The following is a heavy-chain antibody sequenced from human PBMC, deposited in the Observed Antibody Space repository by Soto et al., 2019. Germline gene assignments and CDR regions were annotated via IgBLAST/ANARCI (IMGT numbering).Heavy chain of an antibody. J-gene: IGHJ5*02. CDR1: GYRFTSYW. D-gene: IGHD3-22*01. V-gene: IGHV5-51*01. CDR2: IFPSDSDT. Sequence: GESLKISCRTSGYRFTSYWIAWVRQMPGKGLEWVGIIFPSDSDTRYSPSFQGQVTISADRSTSTVFLQWASLQASDTAVYFCARKDKSGYFNWFDPWGQGTLVTVSS. CDR3: ARKDKSGYFNWFDP.